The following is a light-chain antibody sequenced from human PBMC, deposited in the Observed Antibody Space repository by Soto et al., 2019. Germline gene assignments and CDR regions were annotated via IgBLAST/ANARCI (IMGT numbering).Light chain of an antibody. CDR1: QSISTW. CDR2: DAS. Sequence: DIQMTQSPSTLSASVGDRVTITCRASQSISTWLAWYQLKPGKAPKVLIYDASSLESEVPSRFSGSGSGTEFTLTNSSMQPDDSATYYCQQYNSYSTFGQGTKVEIK. CDR3: QQYNSYST. J-gene: IGKJ1*01. V-gene: IGKV1-5*01.